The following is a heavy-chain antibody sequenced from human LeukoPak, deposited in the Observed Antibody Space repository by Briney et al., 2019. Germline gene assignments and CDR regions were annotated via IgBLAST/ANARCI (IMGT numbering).Heavy chain of an antibody. CDR1: GFTFSDYY. J-gene: IGHJ5*02. CDR3: ARPYLQSGTVAASFDP. CDR2: IYHSGST. V-gene: IGHV4-30-2*01. Sequence: LRLSCAASGFTFSDYYMSWIRQPPGKGLEWIGYIYHSGSTYYNPSLKSRVTISVDRSKNQFSLKLSSVTAADTAVYYCARPYLQSGTVAASFDPWAREPWSPSPQ. D-gene: IGHD6-19*01.